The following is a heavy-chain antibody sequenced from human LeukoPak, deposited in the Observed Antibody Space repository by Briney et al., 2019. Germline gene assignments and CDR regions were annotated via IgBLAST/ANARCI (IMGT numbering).Heavy chain of an antibody. D-gene: IGHD3-10*01. V-gene: IGHV3-23*01. J-gene: IGHJ6*03. CDR2: LTNSGGST. CDR3: AKGGGSNYYYYMDV. CDR1: GYTHSRYA. Sequence: GRTLRLSCASSGYTHSRYAMRGARQASAKGPEGVSTLTNSGGSTNYAHSVKARFTITRDNSKNTVYMEMNSLRVEDTAVYYCAKGGGSNYYYYMDVWGKGTTVTVSS.